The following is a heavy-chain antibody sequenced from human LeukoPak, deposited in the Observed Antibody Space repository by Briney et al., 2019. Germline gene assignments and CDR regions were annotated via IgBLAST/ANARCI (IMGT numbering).Heavy chain of an antibody. CDR3: ARENRSTSCCFDY. V-gene: IGHV3-7*01. D-gene: IGHD2-2*01. CDR1: GFTFSSYW. J-gene: IGHJ4*02. Sequence: GGSLRLSCAASGFTFSSYWMSWVRQAPGKGLEWVANIRQDGSEKYYVDSVKGQFTISRDNAKNSLYLQMTSLRAGDTAVYYCARENRSTSCCFDYWGQGTLVTVSS. CDR2: IRQDGSEK.